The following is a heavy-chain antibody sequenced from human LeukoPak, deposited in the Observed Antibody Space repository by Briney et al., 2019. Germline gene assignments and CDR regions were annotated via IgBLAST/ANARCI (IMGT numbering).Heavy chain of an antibody. J-gene: IGHJ5*02. Sequence: EASVKVSFKASGYTFTSYAMHWVRQAPGQRLEWMGWINAGNGNTKYSQKFQGRVTITRDTSASTAYMELSSLRSEDTAVYYCARSRRELPVNWFDPWGQGTLVTVSS. CDR1: GYTFTSYA. CDR3: ARSRRELPVNWFDP. CDR2: INAGNGNT. D-gene: IGHD3-10*01. V-gene: IGHV1-3*01.